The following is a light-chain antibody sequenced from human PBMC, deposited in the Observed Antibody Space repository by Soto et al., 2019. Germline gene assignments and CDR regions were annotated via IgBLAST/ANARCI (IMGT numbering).Light chain of an antibody. V-gene: IGKV3-15*01. J-gene: IGKJ1*01. Sequence: EIVMTQSPATLSVSPGERATLSCRASQSVSSNLAWYQQKPGQAPRLLIYGASTRATGIPARFSGSGSGTEFTLTLSSLQSEDVAVYYGQQYNKWPPRGRTFGQGTKVEIK. CDR1: QSVSSN. CDR3: QQYNKWPPRGRT. CDR2: GAS.